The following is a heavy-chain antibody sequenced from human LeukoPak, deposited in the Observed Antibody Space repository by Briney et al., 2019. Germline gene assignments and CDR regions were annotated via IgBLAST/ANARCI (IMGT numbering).Heavy chain of an antibody. CDR3: VRDASNSRFDP. J-gene: IGHJ5*02. CDR2: ITNDGTTT. Sequence: GGSLRLSCAASGFTFSAHWMHWVRQVPGKGLVWVSHITNDGTTTTYADSVKGRFTISRDNAKNTLYLQMNSLRAEDSAVYYCVRDASNSRFDPWGQGTLVTVSS. D-gene: IGHD2/OR15-2a*01. CDR1: GFTFSAHW. V-gene: IGHV3-74*01.